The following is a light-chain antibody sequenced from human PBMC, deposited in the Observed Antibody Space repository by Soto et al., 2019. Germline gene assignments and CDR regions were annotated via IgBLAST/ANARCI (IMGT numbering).Light chain of an antibody. V-gene: IGKV3-15*01. J-gene: IGKJ4*01. CDR2: DTS. CDR1: QGIGAT. Sequence: EVVMRQSPATPAVPPGEGATLSCRVSQGIGATLAWYQHKPDQTPSLLIYDTSTRATGVPTRFSVSRSGAEFTLAVKGLLCGEFAVYYGQTYNNCRVPVGGGTKL. CDR3: QTYNNCRVP.